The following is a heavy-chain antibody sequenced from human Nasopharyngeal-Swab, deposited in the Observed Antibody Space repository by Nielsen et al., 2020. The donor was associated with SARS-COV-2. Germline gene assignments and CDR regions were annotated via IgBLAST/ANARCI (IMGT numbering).Heavy chain of an antibody. J-gene: IGHJ6*02. Sequence: GGSLRLSCAASGFTFSSYGMHWVRQAPGKGLEWVAVISYDGSNKYYADSVKGRFTISRDNSKNTLYLQMNSLRAEDTAVYYCAKNKADGGDCYSYYYGMDVWGQGTTVTVSS. D-gene: IGHD2-21*02. V-gene: IGHV3-30*18. CDR2: ISYDGSNK. CDR1: GFTFSSYG. CDR3: AKNKADGGDCYSYYYGMDV.